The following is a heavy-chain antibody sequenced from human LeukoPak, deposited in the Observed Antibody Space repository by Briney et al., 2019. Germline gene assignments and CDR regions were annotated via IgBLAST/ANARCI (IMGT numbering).Heavy chain of an antibody. CDR2: ISYSGST. D-gene: IGHD2-15*01. J-gene: IGHJ5*02. Sequence: SETLSLTCTVSGDSVSSNTYYWSWIRQPPGKGLECIGYISYSGSTNYNPSLNSRVTISVDTSKNQFSLKLSSVTAAAPAVYFCARAVVVIGAPRFDPWGQGTLVTVSS. CDR1: GDSVSSNTYY. CDR3: ARAVVVIGAPRFDP. V-gene: IGHV4-61*01.